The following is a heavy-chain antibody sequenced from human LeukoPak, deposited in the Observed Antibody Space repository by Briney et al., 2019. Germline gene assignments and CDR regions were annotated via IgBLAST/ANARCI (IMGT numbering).Heavy chain of an antibody. V-gene: IGHV4-61*02. J-gene: IGHJ4*02. CDR1: GNSISSGDNY. CDR2: IYTSGST. D-gene: IGHD3-22*01. CDR3: ARASYSYDINGWVPFDY. Sequence: SETLSLTCTVSGNSISSGDNYWSWIRQPAGKGLEWIGRIYTSGSTNYNPSLESRVTISGDTSKNQFSLRLSSVTAADTAVYYCARASYSYDINGWVPFDYWGQGTLVTVSS.